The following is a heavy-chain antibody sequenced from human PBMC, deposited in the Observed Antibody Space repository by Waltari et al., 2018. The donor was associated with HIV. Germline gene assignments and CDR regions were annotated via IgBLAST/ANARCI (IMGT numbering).Heavy chain of an antibody. J-gene: IGHJ4*02. D-gene: IGHD4-17*01. V-gene: IGHV1-3*01. Sequence: QVQFVQSGAELKKPGASVKVACKPSGNSFSIYSIHWVRQAPGQRLEWMGGINAGSGNTQYSQKFKARVTMTRDTSASTAYMELNSLRSEDTAVYYCATLVNTEGYDFWGQGTLVTVSS. CDR3: ATLVNTEGYDF. CDR1: GNSFSIYS. CDR2: INAGSGNT.